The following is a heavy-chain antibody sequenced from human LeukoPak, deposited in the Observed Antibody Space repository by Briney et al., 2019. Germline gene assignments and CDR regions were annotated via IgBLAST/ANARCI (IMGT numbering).Heavy chain of an antibody. CDR3: AKDGGSGYYYFDY. V-gene: IGHV3-23*01. CDR2: ISGSGGST. Sequence: GGSLRLSCAASGFTVSSNYMSWVRQAPGKGLEWVSAISGSGGSTHYADSVKGRFTISRDNSKNTLYVQMNSLRAEDTAVYYCAKDGGSGYYYFDYWGQGTLVTVSS. D-gene: IGHD3-22*01. J-gene: IGHJ4*02. CDR1: GFTVSSNY.